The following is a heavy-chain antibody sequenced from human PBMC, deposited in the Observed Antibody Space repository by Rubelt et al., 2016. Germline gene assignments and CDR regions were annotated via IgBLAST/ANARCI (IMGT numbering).Heavy chain of an antibody. CDR3: AKNFDYNNYDS. J-gene: IGHJ5*01. CDR1: GFTFTTYW. V-gene: IGHV3-30*18. D-gene: IGHD4-11*01. CDR2: ISFDGSLR. Sequence: GSLRRSCAASGFTFTTYWMSWVRQAPGKGLEWVAIISFDGSLRHYADYVKGRFTISRDNSKNTLYLEISRLRAEDTAVYYCAKNFDYNNYDSWGQGALVTVSS.